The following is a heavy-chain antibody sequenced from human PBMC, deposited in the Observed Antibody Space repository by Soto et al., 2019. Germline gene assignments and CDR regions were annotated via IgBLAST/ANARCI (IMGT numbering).Heavy chain of an antibody. D-gene: IGHD2-21*02. CDR1: GGSISSGGYA. Sequence: TLSLTCAVSGGSISSGGYAWAWIRQPPGKGLEWVGYIYQSGSTYYNPSLKSRVTIAADRSKNQFSLNLASVTAADTAVYYCARSYSGGDAYFDYWGQGTVVTVSS. V-gene: IGHV4-30-2*01. CDR2: IYQSGST. CDR3: ARSYSGGDAYFDY. J-gene: IGHJ4*02.